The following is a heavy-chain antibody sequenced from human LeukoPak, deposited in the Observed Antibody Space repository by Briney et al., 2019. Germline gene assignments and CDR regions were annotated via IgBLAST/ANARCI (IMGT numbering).Heavy chain of an antibody. Sequence: ASVNVSCKASGYPFTTYYIHWVRQAPGQGLEWMGCINPKNGDSKYAQRFQGRVTMTRATSIATAYMEVSRLTSDDTAVYFCARAGYDYGDSSDFWGQGTLVTVSS. V-gene: IGHV1-2*02. CDR2: INPKNGDS. CDR1: GYPFTTYY. CDR3: ARAGYDYGDSSDF. J-gene: IGHJ4*02. D-gene: IGHD4-17*01.